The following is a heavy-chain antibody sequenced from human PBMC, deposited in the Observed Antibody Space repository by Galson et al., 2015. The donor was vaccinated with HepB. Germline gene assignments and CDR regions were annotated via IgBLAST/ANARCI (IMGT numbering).Heavy chain of an antibody. CDR3: AKDIYPSIVVVPAAIGLGAFDI. J-gene: IGHJ3*02. V-gene: IGHV3-9*01. CDR1: GFTFDDYA. Sequence: SLRLSCAASGFTFDDYAMHWVRQAPGKGLEWVSGISWNSGSIGYADSVKGRFTISRDNAKNSLYLQMNSLRAEDTALYYCAKDIYPSIVVVPAAIGLGAFDIWGQGTMVTVSS. D-gene: IGHD2-2*02. CDR2: ISWNSGSI.